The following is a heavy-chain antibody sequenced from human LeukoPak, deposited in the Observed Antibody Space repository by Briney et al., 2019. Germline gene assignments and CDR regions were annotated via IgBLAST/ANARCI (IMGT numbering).Heavy chain of an antibody. CDR3: ARDLYSRRMDYYGSGSFFAY. Sequence: ASVKVSCRASGYTFTGYYMHWVRQAPGQGLEWMGWINPNSGGTNYAQKFQGRVTMTTDTSASTAYMEMRSLRSDDTAVHYCARDLYSRRMDYYGSGSFFAYWGQGTLVTVSS. CDR2: INPNSGGT. D-gene: IGHD3-10*01. J-gene: IGHJ4*02. V-gene: IGHV1-2*02. CDR1: GYTFTGYY.